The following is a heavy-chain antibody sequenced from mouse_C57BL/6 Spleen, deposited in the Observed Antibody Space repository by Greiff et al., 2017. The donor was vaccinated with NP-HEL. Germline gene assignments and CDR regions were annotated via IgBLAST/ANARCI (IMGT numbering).Heavy chain of an antibody. CDR1: GYTFTSYW. CDR2: IDPSDSYT. V-gene: IGHV1-59*01. CDR3: ARDGSSSDY. Sequence: QVQLQQPGAELVRPGTSVKLSCKASGYTFTSYWMHWVKQRPGQGLEWIGVIDPSDSYTNYNEKFKSKATLTVDKSSSTAYMQLSSLTSEDSAVYYCARDGSSSDYWGQGTTLTVSS. D-gene: IGHD1-1*01. J-gene: IGHJ2*01.